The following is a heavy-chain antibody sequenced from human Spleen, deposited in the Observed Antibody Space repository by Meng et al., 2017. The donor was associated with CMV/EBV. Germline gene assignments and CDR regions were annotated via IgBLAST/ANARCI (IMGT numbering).Heavy chain of an antibody. J-gene: IGHJ6*02. CDR1: GYTFTSYG. V-gene: IGHV1-18*01. D-gene: IGHD3-10*01. CDR3: ARGRGDRITMIRAPYYYYGLDV. CDR2: ILPYNGNT. Sequence: ASVKVSCKASGYTFTSYGLSWVRQAPGQGLEWMGYILPYNGNTHYAQKVQGRVTLTRDTSTNTAYMELTSLRSDDTAVYFCARGRGDRITMIRAPYYYYGLDVWGHGTTVTVSS.